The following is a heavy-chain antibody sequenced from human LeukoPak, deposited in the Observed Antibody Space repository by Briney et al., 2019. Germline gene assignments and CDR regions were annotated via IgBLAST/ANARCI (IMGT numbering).Heavy chain of an antibody. CDR2: ISTDGRST. Sequence: GGSLRLSCVASVFTFSSYWMLWVRHPPGKGLVWLSRISTDGRSTNYADSVKGRFTISRDNARNTLYLQMNSLRAEDTAVYYCLRDLIRGDQGTLVTVSS. J-gene: IGHJ4*02. D-gene: IGHD3-10*01. CDR3: LRDLIR. CDR1: VFTFSSYW. V-gene: IGHV3-74*01.